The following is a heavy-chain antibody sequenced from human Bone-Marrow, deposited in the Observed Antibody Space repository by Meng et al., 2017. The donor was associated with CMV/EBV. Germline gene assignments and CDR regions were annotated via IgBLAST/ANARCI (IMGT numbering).Heavy chain of an antibody. Sequence: GGSLRLSCAASGFSFSSYTMNWVRQAPGKGLEWVASIKGDESEKYYVDSVKGRFTISRDNAKNSLYLQMNSLRAEDTAVYYCAKGPDGGTYYNHFYYGMDVWGQGTTVTVSS. CDR1: GFSFSSYT. V-gene: IGHV3-7*01. J-gene: IGHJ6*02. CDR3: AKGPDGGTYYNHFYYGMDV. CDR2: IKGDESEK. D-gene: IGHD1-26*01.